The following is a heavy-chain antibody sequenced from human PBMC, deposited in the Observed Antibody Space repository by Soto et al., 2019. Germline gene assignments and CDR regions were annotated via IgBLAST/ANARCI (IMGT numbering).Heavy chain of an antibody. D-gene: IGHD3-9*01. CDR3: ARGPPVLRYFDWLLSYFDY. CDR2: IYYSGST. V-gene: IGHV4-59*08. J-gene: IGHJ4*02. CDR1: GSSMSDYY. Sequence: SETLSLTCDVSGSSMSDYYWSWIRQPPGKGLEWIGYIYYSGSTNYNPSLKSRVTISVDTSKNQFSLKLSSVTAADTAVYYCARGPPVLRYFDWLLSYFDYWGQGTLVTVSS.